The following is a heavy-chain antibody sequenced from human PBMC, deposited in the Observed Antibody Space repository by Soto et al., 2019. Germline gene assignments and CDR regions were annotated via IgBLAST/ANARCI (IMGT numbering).Heavy chain of an antibody. D-gene: IGHD6-19*01. Sequence: AGGSLRLSCAASGFTFSDYYMSWIRQAPGKGLEWVSYISSSGSTIYYADSVKGRFTISRDNAKNSLYLQMNSLRAEDTAVYYYAGENIAVAGTIDYWGQGTLVTVSS. CDR2: ISSSGSTI. J-gene: IGHJ4*02. CDR3: AGENIAVAGTIDY. V-gene: IGHV3-11*01. CDR1: GFTFSDYY.